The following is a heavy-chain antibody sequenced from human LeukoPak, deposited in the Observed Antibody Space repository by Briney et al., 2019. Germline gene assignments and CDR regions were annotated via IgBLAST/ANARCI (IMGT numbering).Heavy chain of an antibody. CDR1: GFTFSSYG. CDR3: AKDDYYDTSGYRD. CDR2: ISGSGGST. J-gene: IGHJ4*02. Sequence: GGTLRLSCAASGFTFSSYGMSWVRQAPGKGLEWVSAISGSGGSTYYADSVKGRFTISRDNSKNTLYLQMNSLRAEDTAVYYCAKDDYYDTSGYRDWGQGTLVTVSS. D-gene: IGHD3-22*01. V-gene: IGHV3-23*01.